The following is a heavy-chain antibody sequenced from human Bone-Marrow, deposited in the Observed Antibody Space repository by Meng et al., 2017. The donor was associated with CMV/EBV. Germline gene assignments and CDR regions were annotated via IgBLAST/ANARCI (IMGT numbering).Heavy chain of an antibody. CDR3: ARTLPKDIVVVPAAIGYYFDY. V-gene: IGHV1-69*10. CDR2: IIPILGIA. J-gene: IGHJ4*02. Sequence: SVKVSCKASGGTFSSYAISWVRQAPGQGLEWMGGIIPILGIANYAQKFQGRVTITADKSTSTAYMELSSLRSEDTAVYYCARTLPKDIVVVPAAIGYYFDYWGQGTLATVSS. CDR1: GGTFSSYA. D-gene: IGHD2-2*02.